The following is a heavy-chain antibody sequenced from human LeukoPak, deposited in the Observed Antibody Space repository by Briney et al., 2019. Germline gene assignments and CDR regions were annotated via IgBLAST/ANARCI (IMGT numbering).Heavy chain of an antibody. CDR3: ARDLGYSSGPNY. D-gene: IGHD6-19*01. CDR1: GFTFSSYR. Sequence: GSLRLSCAASGFTFSSYRMNWVRQAPGKGLEWVSSISSSGNYIYYADSVKGRFTISRDNAKNSLYLQMNSLRAEDTALYYCARDLGYSSGPNYWGQGTRVTVSS. V-gene: IGHV3-21*04. CDR2: ISSSGNYI. J-gene: IGHJ4*02.